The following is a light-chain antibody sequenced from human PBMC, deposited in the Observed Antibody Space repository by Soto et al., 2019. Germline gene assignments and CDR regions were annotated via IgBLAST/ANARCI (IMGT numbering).Light chain of an antibody. Sequence: QSALTQPASVSGSPGQSITISCTGTSSDVGGYNYVYWYQQHPGKAPKLMIYEVSNRPSGVSNRFSGSKSGNTASLTISGLQAEDEADYYCSSYTSSSTPEVFGTGTKLTVL. CDR3: SSYTSSSTPEV. V-gene: IGLV2-14*01. J-gene: IGLJ1*01. CDR1: SSDVGGYNY. CDR2: EVS.